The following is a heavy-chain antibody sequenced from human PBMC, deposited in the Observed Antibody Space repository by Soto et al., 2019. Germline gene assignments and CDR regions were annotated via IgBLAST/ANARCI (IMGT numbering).Heavy chain of an antibody. D-gene: IGHD1-1*01. CDR1: GGTFSSYA. CDR2: IIPIFGTA. Sequence: QVQLVQSGAEVKKPGSSVKVSCKASGGTFSSYAISWVRQAPGQGLEWMGGIIPIFGTANYAQKFQGRVTITADESTSTAYMELSSLRSEDTAVYYCARDFRYNWNEDYYYGMDVWGQGTTVTVSS. CDR3: ARDFRYNWNEDYYYGMDV. V-gene: IGHV1-69*12. J-gene: IGHJ6*02.